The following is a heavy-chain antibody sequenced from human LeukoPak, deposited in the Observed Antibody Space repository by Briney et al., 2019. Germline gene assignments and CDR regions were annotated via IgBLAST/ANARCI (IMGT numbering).Heavy chain of an antibody. V-gene: IGHV3-23*01. D-gene: IGHD6-13*01. J-gene: IGHJ4*02. Sequence: GGSLRLSCAASGFTFSSYAMSWVRQAPGKGLEWVSAISGSGGSTYCADSVKGRFTISRDNSKNTLYLQMNSLRAEDTAVYYCAKSSHSRIAAAGPDYWGQGTLVTVSS. CDR3: AKSSHSRIAAAGPDY. CDR1: GFTFSSYA. CDR2: ISGSGGST.